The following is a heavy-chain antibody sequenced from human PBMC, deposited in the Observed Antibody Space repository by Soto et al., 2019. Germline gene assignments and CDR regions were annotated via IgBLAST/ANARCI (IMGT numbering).Heavy chain of an antibody. Sequence: EVQLLESGGGLVQPGGSLRLSCAVSGFTFSSYSFTWVRQAPGKGLQWVSGISIGGTHTFYADSVKGRFTISRDNSKNTVYLQMLSLRAEDTAVYYCAKWSGYGDLWGQGTLVIVSS. J-gene: IGHJ4*02. V-gene: IGHV3-23*01. D-gene: IGHD5-12*01. CDR1: GFTFSSYS. CDR3: AKWSGYGDL. CDR2: ISIGGTHT.